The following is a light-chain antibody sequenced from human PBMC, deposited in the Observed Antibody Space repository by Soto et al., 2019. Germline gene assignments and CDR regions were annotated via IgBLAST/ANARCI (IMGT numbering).Light chain of an antibody. J-gene: IGLJ1*01. CDR1: SGEVGGYNH. V-gene: IGLV2-14*01. CDR3: ISYTGSSTSYV. Sequence: QSALTQPASVSGSLGQSITISCAGTSGEVGGYNHVAWYQQHPGKAPKLMIYEVSKRPSGVSNRFSGSKSGNTASLNISGLQAEDEADYYCISYTGSSTSYVFGTGTKVTVL. CDR2: EVS.